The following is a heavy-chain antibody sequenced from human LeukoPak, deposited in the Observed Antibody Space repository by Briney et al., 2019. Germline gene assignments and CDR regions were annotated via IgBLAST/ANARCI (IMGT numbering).Heavy chain of an antibody. CDR1: GFTFSSYW. J-gene: IGHJ4*02. CDR2: IKQDGSEK. CDR3: AREGESSGYYIDY. Sequence: GGSLRLSCAASGFTFSSYWMSWVRQAPGKGLEWVASIKQDGSEKYYVDSVKGRFTISRDNAKNSLYLQMNSLRAEDTAVYSCAREGESSGYYIDYWGQGILVTVSS. D-gene: IGHD3-22*01. V-gene: IGHV3-7*01.